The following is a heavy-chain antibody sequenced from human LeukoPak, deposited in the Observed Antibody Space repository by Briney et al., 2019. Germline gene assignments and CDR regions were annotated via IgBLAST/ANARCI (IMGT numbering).Heavy chain of an antibody. CDR1: GFTFGDYA. V-gene: IGHV3-49*03. CDR3: TRALVGGITIFGVVIIGPYFDY. D-gene: IGHD3-3*01. J-gene: IGHJ4*02. Sequence: GGSLRLSCTASGFTFGDYAMSWFRQAPGKGLEWVGFIRSKAYGGTTEYAASVKGRFTIPRDDSKSIAYLQMNSLKTEDTAVYYCTRALVGGITIFGVVIIGPYFDYWGQGTLVTVSS. CDR2: IRSKAYGGTT.